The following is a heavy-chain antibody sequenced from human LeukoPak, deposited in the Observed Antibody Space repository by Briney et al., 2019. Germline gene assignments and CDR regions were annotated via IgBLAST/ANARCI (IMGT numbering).Heavy chain of an antibody. CDR3: AHTYYDFWSGYYDAFDI. CDR2: IYWNDDK. CDR1: GFSLSTSGVG. Sequence: SGPTLVNPTQTLTLTCTFSGFSLSTSGVGVDWIRQPPGKALEWLALIYWNDDKRYSPSLKSRLTITKDTSKNQVVLTMTNMDPVDTATYYCAHTYYDFWSGYYDAFDIWGQGTMVTVSS. V-gene: IGHV2-5*01. J-gene: IGHJ3*02. D-gene: IGHD3-3*01.